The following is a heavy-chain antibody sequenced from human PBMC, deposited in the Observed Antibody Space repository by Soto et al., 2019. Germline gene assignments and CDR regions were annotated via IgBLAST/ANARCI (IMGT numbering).Heavy chain of an antibody. Sequence: GGSLRLSCAASGFNFGGFSMNLVRQTPGKRLEWVAAISDSGSYIKYADSVKGRFTISRDNAKNSLFLQMNSLRVEDTAVYYCASSSSYYYFNWGQGTLVTLSS. CDR1: GFNFGGFS. CDR2: ISDSGSYI. D-gene: IGHD6-13*01. CDR3: ASSSSYYYFN. V-gene: IGHV3-21*06. J-gene: IGHJ4*02.